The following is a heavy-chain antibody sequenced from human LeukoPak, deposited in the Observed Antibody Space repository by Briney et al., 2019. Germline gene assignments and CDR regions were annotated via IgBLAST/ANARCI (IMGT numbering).Heavy chain of an antibody. Sequence: PGRSLRLSCAASGFTFTTFGIHCVRQAPGKGLEWVAAISPHGDIEYYTDSVKGRFTISRDNSKNMIYLQMNSLRGEDSAVYYCAKINNNDDYWGQGNLVTVSS. D-gene: IGHD1/OR15-1a*01. CDR2: ISPHGDIE. V-gene: IGHV3-30*18. CDR3: AKINNNDDY. J-gene: IGHJ4*02. CDR1: GFTFTTFG.